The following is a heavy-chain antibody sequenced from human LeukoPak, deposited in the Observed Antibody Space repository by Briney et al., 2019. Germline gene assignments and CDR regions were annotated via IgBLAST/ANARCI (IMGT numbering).Heavy chain of an antibody. J-gene: IGHJ3*02. CDR2: INPSGGST. D-gene: IGHD5-24*01. V-gene: IGHV1-46*01. Sequence: ASVKVSCKASGYTFTSYGISWVRQAPGQGLEWMGIINPSGGSTSYAQKFQGRVTMTRDMSTSTVYMELSSLRSEDTAVYYCARGDDGMATLYNTRGAIDTWGQGTMVTVSS. CDR1: GYTFTSYG. CDR3: ARGDDGMATLYNTRGAIDT.